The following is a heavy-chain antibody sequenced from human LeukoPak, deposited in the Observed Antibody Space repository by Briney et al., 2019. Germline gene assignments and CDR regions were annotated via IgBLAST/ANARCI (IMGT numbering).Heavy chain of an antibody. CDR3: ARTIYDFWSGYPTYYYYMDV. CDR1: GGSISPFY. J-gene: IGHJ6*03. CDR2: IYFSGST. V-gene: IGHV4-59*01. Sequence: KPSETLSLTCSVSGGSISPFYWSWFRQPPGKGLEWIGYIYFSGSTNYNPSLKSRVTISVDTSKNQFSLKLSSVTAADTAVYYCARTIYDFWSGYPTYYYYMDVWGKGTTVTVSS. D-gene: IGHD3-3*01.